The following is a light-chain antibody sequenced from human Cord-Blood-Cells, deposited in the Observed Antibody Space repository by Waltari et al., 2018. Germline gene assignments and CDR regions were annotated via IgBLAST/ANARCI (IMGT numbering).Light chain of an antibody. CDR3: SSYTSSSTLGV. CDR2: DVS. Sequence: QSALTQPASVSGSPGQSIPISCTGTSSDVGGYTYAPWYQQHPGKAPKLMIYDVSNRPSGVSNRFSGSKSGNTASLTISGLQAEDEADYYCSSYTSSSTLGVFGGGTKLTVL. V-gene: IGLV2-14*01. CDR1: SSDVGGYTY. J-gene: IGLJ2*01.